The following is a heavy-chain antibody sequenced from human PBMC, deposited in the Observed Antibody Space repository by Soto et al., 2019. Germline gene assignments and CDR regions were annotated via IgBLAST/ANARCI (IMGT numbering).Heavy chain of an antibody. CDR2: INHSGST. Sequence: SETLSLTCAVYGGSFSGYYWSWIRQPPGKGLEWIGEINHSGSTNYNPSLKSRVTISVDTSKNQFSLKLSSVTAADTAVYYCASLGYCSGGSCDGNWFDPWGQGTLATVSS. CDR3: ASLGYCSGGSCDGNWFDP. CDR1: GGSFSGYY. D-gene: IGHD2-15*01. J-gene: IGHJ5*02. V-gene: IGHV4-34*01.